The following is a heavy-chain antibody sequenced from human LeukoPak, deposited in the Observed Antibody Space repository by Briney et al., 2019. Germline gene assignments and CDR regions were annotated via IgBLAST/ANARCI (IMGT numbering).Heavy chain of an antibody. CDR1: GLTFSSYW. D-gene: IGHD2-8*01. CDR2: INPDGGGT. Sequence: GGSLRLSCAASGLTFSSYWMYWVRQAPGKGLVWVSRINPDGGGTTYADSVKGRFTISRDNAKNTLYLQMNSLRAEDTAVYYCARSVGFNWGQGTLVTVSS. CDR3: ARSVGFN. V-gene: IGHV3-74*01. J-gene: IGHJ4*02.